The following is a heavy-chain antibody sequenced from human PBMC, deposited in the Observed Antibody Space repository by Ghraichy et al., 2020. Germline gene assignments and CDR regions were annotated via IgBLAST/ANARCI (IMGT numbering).Heavy chain of an antibody. CDR3: ARDGGSYGSGVDY. CDR1: GFTFSNYW. J-gene: IGHJ4*02. D-gene: IGHD3-10*01. V-gene: IGHV3-7*03. Sequence: GGSLRLSCAASGFTFSNYWMSWVRQAPGKGLEWVANIKQDGSDKYYVDSVKGRFTISRDKSKNSLYLQMNSLRVDDTAVYYCARDGGSYGSGVDYWGQGDRVIVSP. CDR2: IKQDGSDK.